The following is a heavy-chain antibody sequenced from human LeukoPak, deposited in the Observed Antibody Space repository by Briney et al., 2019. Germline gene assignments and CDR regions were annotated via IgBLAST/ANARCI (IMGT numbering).Heavy chain of an antibody. CDR3: ARDSSGWYGTH. CDR1: GGTFSSYA. Sequence: ASVKVSCKASGGTFSSYAISWVRQAPGQGLEWMGWINPNSGGTNYAQKFQGRVTMTRDTSISTAYMELSRLRSDDTAVYYCARDSSGWYGTHWGQGTLVTVSS. J-gene: IGHJ4*02. V-gene: IGHV1-2*02. D-gene: IGHD6-19*01. CDR2: INPNSGGT.